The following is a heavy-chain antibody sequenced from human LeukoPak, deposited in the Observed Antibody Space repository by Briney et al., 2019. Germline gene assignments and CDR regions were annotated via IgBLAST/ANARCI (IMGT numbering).Heavy chain of an antibody. CDR3: ARVTYYYGSGSYSA. D-gene: IGHD3-10*01. CDR2: ISGSGGST. CDR1: GFTFSSYG. Sequence: PGGSLRLSCEASGFTFSSYGMSWVRQAPGKGLEWVSAISGSGGSTYYADSVKGRFTISRDNSKNTLYLQMNSLRAGDTAVYYCARVTYYYGSGSYSAWGQGTLVTVSS. V-gene: IGHV3-23*01. J-gene: IGHJ4*02.